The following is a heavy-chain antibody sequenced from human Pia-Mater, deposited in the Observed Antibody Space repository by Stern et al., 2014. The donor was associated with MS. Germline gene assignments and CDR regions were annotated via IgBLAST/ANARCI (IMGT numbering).Heavy chain of an antibody. V-gene: IGHV7-4-1*02. D-gene: IGHD4-11*01. J-gene: IGHJ4*02. CDR2: INTHTGEP. CDR3: ARQDSNYIFDY. Sequence: DQLVESGSEMKEPGASVKVSCKGYGYTFTNYALNWVRQAPGQGLEWVGWINTHTGEPTYAQDFTGRFVFSLDTSVSTAYLQISGLKADDTAVYYCARQDSNYIFDYWGQGTLVTVSS. CDR1: GYTFTNYA.